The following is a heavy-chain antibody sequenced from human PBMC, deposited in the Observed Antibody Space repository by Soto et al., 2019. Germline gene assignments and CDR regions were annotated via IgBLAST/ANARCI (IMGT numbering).Heavy chain of an antibody. J-gene: IGHJ5*02. V-gene: IGHV1-69*01. CDR2: IIPIFGTA. Sequence: QVQLVQSGAEVKKPGSSVKVSCKASGGTFSSYAISWVRQAPGQGLEWMGGIIPIFGTANYAQKFQGRVTITADESTSTAYVELSSLRSEDTAVYYCARVGGPYCSSTSCYTSNWFDPWGQGTLVTVSS. D-gene: IGHD2-2*02. CDR1: GGTFSSYA. CDR3: ARVGGPYCSSTSCYTSNWFDP.